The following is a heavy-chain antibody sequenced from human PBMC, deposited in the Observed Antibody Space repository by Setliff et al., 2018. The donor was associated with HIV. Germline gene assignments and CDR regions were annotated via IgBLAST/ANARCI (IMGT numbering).Heavy chain of an antibody. CDR3: VQSPARVWGGETA. CDR1: GFSLTTSGVG. Sequence: SGPTLVNPTQTLTLTCTFSGFSLTTSGVGVGWIRQPPGEALEWLALIYWDDAKHYRPSLRSRLTIAEDASKTQVVLIMTNMDPLDTATYYCVQSPARVWGGETAWGQGTLVTVSS. J-gene: IGHJ5*02. V-gene: IGHV2-5*02. D-gene: IGHD3-16*01. CDR2: IYWDDAK.